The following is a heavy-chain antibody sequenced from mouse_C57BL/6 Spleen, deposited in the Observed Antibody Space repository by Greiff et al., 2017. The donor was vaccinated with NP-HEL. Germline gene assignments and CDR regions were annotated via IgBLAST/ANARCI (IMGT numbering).Heavy chain of an antibody. CDR2: IHPNSGST. Sequence: QVQLQQPGAELVKPGASVKLSCKASGYTFTSYWMHWVKQRPGQGLEWIGMIHPNSGSTNYNEKFKSKATLTVDKSSSTAYMQLSSLTSEDSAVYYCAREGDYYYGSSHYLDYWGQGTTLTVSS. CDR1: GYTFTSYW. V-gene: IGHV1-64*01. J-gene: IGHJ2*01. D-gene: IGHD1-1*01. CDR3: AREGDYYYGSSHYLDY.